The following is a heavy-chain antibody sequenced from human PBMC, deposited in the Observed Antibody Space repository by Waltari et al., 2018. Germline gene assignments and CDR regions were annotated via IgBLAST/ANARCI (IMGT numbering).Heavy chain of an antibody. V-gene: IGHV3-48*01. J-gene: IGHJ3*02. Sequence: EVQLVESGGGLVQPGGSLRLSCAASGLTFSSYSMNWVRQAPGKGLEWVSYISSSSSTIYYADSVKGRFTISRDNAKNSLYLQMNSLRAEDTAVYYCARATEWELLVSVGAFDIWGQGTMVTVSS. CDR3: ARATEWELLVSVGAFDI. CDR2: ISSSSSTI. D-gene: IGHD1-26*01. CDR1: GLTFSSYS.